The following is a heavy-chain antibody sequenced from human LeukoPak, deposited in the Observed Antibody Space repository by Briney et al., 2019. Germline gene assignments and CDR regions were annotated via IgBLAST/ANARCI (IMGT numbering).Heavy chain of an antibody. CDR1: GYSISSGYY. Sequence: SETLPLTCAVSGYSISSGYYWGWIRPPPGKGLQWIGSIFQRGYSYYNPSLKSRVTISVDTSRNQFSLKLSSVTAADTAVYYCAGDKETTGNGRPNWFDPWGQGTLVTVSS. CDR2: IFQRGYS. J-gene: IGHJ5*02. D-gene: IGHD1-1*01. CDR3: AGDKETTGNGRPNWFDP. V-gene: IGHV4-38-2*01.